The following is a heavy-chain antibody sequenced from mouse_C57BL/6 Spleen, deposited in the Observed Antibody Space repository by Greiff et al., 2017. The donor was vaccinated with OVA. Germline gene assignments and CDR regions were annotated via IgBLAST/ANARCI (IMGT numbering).Heavy chain of an antibody. CDR3: ARERHLTDYARDY. V-gene: IGHV1-72*01. D-gene: IGHD4-1*01. CDR2: IDPNSGGT. J-gene: IGHJ4*01. CDR1: GYTFTSYW. Sequence: QVHVKQPGAELVKPGASVKLSCKASGYTFTSYWMHWVKQRPGRGLEWIGRIDPNSGGTKYNEKFKSKATLTVDKPSSTAYMQLSSLTSEDSEVYYCARERHLTDYARDYWGQGTSVTVSS.